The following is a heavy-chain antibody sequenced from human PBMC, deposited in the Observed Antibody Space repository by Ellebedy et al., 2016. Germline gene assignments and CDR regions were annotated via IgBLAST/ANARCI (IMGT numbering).Heavy chain of an antibody. V-gene: IGHV1-69*04. CDR1: GGTFSSYA. Sequence: SVKVSXKASGGTFSSYAISWVRQAPGQGLEWMGRIIPILGIANYAQKFQGRVTITADKSTSTAYMELSSLRSEDTAVYYCARSRVPDWAYYYYYMDVWGKGTTVTVSS. CDR2: IIPILGIA. J-gene: IGHJ6*03. D-gene: IGHD3-9*01. CDR3: ARSRVPDWAYYYYYMDV.